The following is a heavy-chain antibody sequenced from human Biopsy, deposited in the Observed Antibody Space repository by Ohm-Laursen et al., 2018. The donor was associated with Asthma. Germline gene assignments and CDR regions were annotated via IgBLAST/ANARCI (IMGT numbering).Heavy chain of an antibody. V-gene: IGHV4-61*01. Sequence: SETLSLTCIVSGGSVSTGSYYWSWIRQPPGKGLEWLGYIYYTGSDNYNPSLKSRVTISVDTSKNQLSLRLNSVTAADTAVYYCARGPNYHGSWRAPIGMDVWGQGTTVTVSS. CDR3: ARGPNYHGSWRAPIGMDV. D-gene: IGHD3-10*01. CDR1: GGSVSTGSYY. J-gene: IGHJ6*02. CDR2: IYYTGSD.